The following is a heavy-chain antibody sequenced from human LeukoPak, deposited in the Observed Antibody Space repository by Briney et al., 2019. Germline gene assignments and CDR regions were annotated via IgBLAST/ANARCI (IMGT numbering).Heavy chain of an antibody. CDR3: ARAPYYYDSGGYWSKPRYFDY. V-gene: IGHV4-59*01. CDR2: IYYSGNT. J-gene: IGHJ4*02. D-gene: IGHD3-22*01. Sequence: SETLSLTCTVSGGSMSSYYWNWIRQPPGKGLEWIGYIYYSGNTNYNPSLESRVTISVDTSKNQFSLKLSSVTAADTAVYYCARAPYYYDSGGYWSKPRYFDYWGQGIPVTVSS. CDR1: GGSMSSYY.